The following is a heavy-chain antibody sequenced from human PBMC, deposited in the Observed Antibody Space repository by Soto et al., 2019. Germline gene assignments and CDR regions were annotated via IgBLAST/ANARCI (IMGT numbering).Heavy chain of an antibody. V-gene: IGHV1-8*01. CDR1: GYTFTNYD. D-gene: IGHD1-26*01. CDR3: ARGLSYRQE. Sequence: QVQLVQSGAEVKKPGASVKVSCKASGYTFTNYDIYWVRQATGQGLEWMGWMHPNSGNTGYAQKFQGRITMTSNTSISTAYMELSSLRSEDTAVYYCARGLSYRQEWGQGTLVTVSS. J-gene: IGHJ4*02. CDR2: MHPNSGNT.